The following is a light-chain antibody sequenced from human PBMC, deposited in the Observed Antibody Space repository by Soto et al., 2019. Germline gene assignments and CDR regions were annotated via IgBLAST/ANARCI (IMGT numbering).Light chain of an antibody. CDR2: GDS. J-gene: IGLJ3*02. CDR1: SSNVGANFD. Sequence: QAVVTQPPSVSGAPGQRVTISCTGGSSNVGANFDVHWYQHLPGSAPKLHIYGDSNRPSGVPDRFSASRSGTSASLAITGLQAEDEADYYCQAYDNSLSASVFGGGTKVTVL. CDR3: QAYDNSLSASV. V-gene: IGLV1-40*01.